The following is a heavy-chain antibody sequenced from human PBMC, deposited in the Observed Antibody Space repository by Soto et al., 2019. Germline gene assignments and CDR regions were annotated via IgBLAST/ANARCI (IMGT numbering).Heavy chain of an antibody. D-gene: IGHD2-15*01. J-gene: IGHJ6*02. CDR3: ARMFVVAATPGYGMDV. V-gene: IGHV1-46*01. CDR2: INPSGGST. CDR1: GYTFTSYY. Sequence: ASVKVSCKASGYTFTSYYMHWVRQAPGQGLEWMGIINPSGGSTSYAQKFQGRVTMTRDTSTSTVYMELSSLRSEDTAVYYCARMFVVAATPGYGMDVWGQGTTVTVSS.